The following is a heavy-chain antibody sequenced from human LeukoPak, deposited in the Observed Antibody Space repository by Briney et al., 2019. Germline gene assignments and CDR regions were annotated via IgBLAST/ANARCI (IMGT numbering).Heavy chain of an antibody. Sequence: SETLSLTCTVSGGSISSSSYYWGWIRQPPGKGLGWIGTIYYTGSTYYNPSLKSRVTISVDTSKNQFSLKLSSVTAADTAVYYCASIVGARTLDYWGQGTLVTVSS. CDR1: GGSISSSSYY. CDR3: ASIVGARTLDY. V-gene: IGHV4-39*01. D-gene: IGHD1-26*01. CDR2: IYYTGST. J-gene: IGHJ4*02.